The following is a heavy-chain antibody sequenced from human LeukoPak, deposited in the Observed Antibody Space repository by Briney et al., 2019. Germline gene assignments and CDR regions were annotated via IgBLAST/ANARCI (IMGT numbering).Heavy chain of an antibody. CDR2: IRGSGGST. D-gene: IGHD2/OR15-2a*01. Sequence: GGSLRLSCVASGFTFSNYVMTWVRQAPGKGLEWVSDIRGSGGSTYYADSVKGRFTISRDNSKNTLYLQMNSLRAEDTAVYYCAKTKLSTAYYYNYWGQGTLVTVSS. J-gene: IGHJ4*02. CDR3: AKTKLSTAYYYNY. CDR1: GFTFSNYV. V-gene: IGHV3-23*01.